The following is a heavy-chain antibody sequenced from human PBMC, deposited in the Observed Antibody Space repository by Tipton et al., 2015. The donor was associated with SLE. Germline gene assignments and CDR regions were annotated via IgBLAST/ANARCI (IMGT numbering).Heavy chain of an antibody. D-gene: IGHD2/OR15-2a*01. CDR2: INTNGRST. CDR1: GFAFTSFW. V-gene: IGHV3-74*01. J-gene: IGHJ3*01. Sequence: SLRLSCAASGFAFTSFWMHWVRQVPGKGLVWVSRINTNGRSTSHADSVQGRFTISRDNAKNTLYLQMNSLRVEDTAVYYCAKAQGVIVPNDAFDFGGQGTMVTVSS. CDR3: AKAQGVIVPNDAFDF.